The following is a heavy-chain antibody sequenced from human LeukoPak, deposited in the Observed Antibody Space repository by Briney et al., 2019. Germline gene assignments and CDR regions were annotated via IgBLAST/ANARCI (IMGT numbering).Heavy chain of an antibody. J-gene: IGHJ6*02. Sequence: GGSLRLSCAASGFTFSSYSMNWVRQAPGKGLEWVTSISSSSSYIYYADSVKGRFTISRDNAKNSLYLQMNSLRAEDTAVYYCASIAAAGNLMYYYGMDVWGQGTTVTVSS. CDR2: ISSSSSYI. CDR3: ASIAAAGNLMYYYGMDV. V-gene: IGHV3-21*01. CDR1: GFTFSSYS. D-gene: IGHD6-13*01.